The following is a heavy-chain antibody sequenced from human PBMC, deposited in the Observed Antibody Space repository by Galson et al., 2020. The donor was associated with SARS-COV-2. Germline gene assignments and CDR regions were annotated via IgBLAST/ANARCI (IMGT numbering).Heavy chain of an antibody. Sequence: SETLSLTCSVSGGSVSSHYWSWIRQPPGKALEWIAYFHYSGRTIYNASLENRVAVSVDTSQEQVSLRLRSVTASDTAVYYCARVGPFYGSVAFDHWGQGTLVTVSS. CDR2: FHYSGRT. D-gene: IGHD3-10*01. V-gene: IGHV4-59*02. J-gene: IGHJ4*02. CDR3: ARVGPFYGSVAFDH. CDR1: GGSVSSHY.